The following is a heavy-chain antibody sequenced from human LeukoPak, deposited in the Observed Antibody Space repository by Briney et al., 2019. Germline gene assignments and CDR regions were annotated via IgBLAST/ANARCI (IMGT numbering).Heavy chain of an antibody. J-gene: IGHJ2*01. CDR3: ARNKINTVTTGWYFDL. CDR1: GFTFSSYG. D-gene: IGHD4-17*01. V-gene: IGHV3-21*01. CDR2: VSIGGSFI. Sequence: GGSLRLSCAASGFTFSSYGMSWVRQAPGKGLEWVSFVSIGGSFIYYADSVKGRFTISRDDAKNSLYLQMNSLTAEDTAEYYCARNKINTVTTGWYFDLWGRGTLVSVSS.